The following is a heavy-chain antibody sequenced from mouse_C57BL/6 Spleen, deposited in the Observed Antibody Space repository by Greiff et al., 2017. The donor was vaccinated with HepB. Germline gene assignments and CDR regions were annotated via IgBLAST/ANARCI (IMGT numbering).Heavy chain of an antibody. CDR3: TRNYYGSSLYYFDY. J-gene: IGHJ2*01. CDR1: GYTFTDYE. V-gene: IGHV1-15*01. CDR2: IDPETGGT. Sequence: ESGAELVRPGASVTLSCKASGYTFTDYEMHWVKQTPVHGLEWIGAIDPETGGTAYNQKFKGKAILTADKSSSTAYMELRSLTSEDSAVYYCTRNYYGSSLYYFDYWGQGTTLTVSS. D-gene: IGHD1-1*01.